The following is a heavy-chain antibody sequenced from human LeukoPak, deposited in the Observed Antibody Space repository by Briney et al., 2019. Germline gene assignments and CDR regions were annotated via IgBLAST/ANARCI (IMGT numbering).Heavy chain of an antibody. CDR1: GYTFTSYG. D-gene: IGHD5-18*01. Sequence: GASVKVSCKASGYTFTSYGISWVRQAPGQGLEWMGWISAYNGNTNYAQKLQGRVTMTTDTSTSTAYMELRSLRSDDTAVYYCARDSMRGYSYGYNYWGQGTLVTVSS. CDR2: ISAYNGNT. CDR3: ARDSMRGYSYGYNY. J-gene: IGHJ4*02. V-gene: IGHV1-18*01.